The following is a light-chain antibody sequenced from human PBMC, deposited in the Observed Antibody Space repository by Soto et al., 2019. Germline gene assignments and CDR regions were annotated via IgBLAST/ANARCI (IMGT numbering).Light chain of an antibody. V-gene: IGKV1-8*01. CDR1: QGINSY. CDR3: QQYYSYPWT. CDR2: AAS. Sequence: AIRMTQSPSSFSASTGDRVTITCRASQGINSYLAWYQQKPGKAPKLLIYAASTLQSGVPSRFSGSGSGTDFTLTISCLQSEDFATYYCQQYYSYPWTFGQGTKVEFK. J-gene: IGKJ1*01.